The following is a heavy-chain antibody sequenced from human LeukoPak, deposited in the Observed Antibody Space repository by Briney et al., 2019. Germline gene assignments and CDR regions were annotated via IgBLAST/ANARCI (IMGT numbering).Heavy chain of an antibody. Sequence: GGSLRLSCAASGFIFSSYWMHWVRHAPGKGLAWVSRINTDGSSTIYADSVKGRFTISRDNAKNTLYLQMNSLRVEDTAVYYCTRVGRSYYGNFDYWGQGTLVTVSS. CDR3: TRVGRSYYGNFDY. CDR1: GFIFSSYW. V-gene: IGHV3-74*01. D-gene: IGHD3-10*01. CDR2: INTDGSST. J-gene: IGHJ4*02.